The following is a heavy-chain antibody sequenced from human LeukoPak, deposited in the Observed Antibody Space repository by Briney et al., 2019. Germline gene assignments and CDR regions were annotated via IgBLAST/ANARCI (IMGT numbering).Heavy chain of an antibody. CDR1: GGSINSDGYY. V-gene: IGHV4-30-2*01. CDR3: ARAAAGMSDADAFDL. CDR2: IYHNGNT. Sequence: PSETLSLTCTISGGSINSDGYYWSWIRQPAGKGLEWIGYIYHNGNTYYNPSLKSRVTISMDKSTNQLSLNLTSVTAADTAVYYCARAAAGMSDADAFDLWGQGTMVTVSS. D-gene: IGHD6-13*01. J-gene: IGHJ3*01.